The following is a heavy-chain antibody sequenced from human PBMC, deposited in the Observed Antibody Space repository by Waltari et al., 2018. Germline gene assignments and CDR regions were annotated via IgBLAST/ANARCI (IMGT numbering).Heavy chain of an antibody. CDR2: ISYDGSVK. CDR1: GFIFSTYG. CDR3: AKGPGRYMDRYMDV. Sequence: QVQLVVSGGGVVQPGKSLRLSCAASGFIFSTYGMHWVRQAPGQWRDWLAFISYDGSVKYYEDSVKGRFTISRYNSNNTLFLQMNSLRAEDTAVYYCAKGPGRYMDRYMDVWGKGTTVTVSS. V-gene: IGHV3-30*18. D-gene: IGHD1-1*01. J-gene: IGHJ6*03.